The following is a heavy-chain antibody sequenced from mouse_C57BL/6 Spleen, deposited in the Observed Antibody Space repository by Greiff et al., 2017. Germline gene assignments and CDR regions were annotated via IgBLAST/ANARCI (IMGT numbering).Heavy chain of an antibody. CDR2: IYPGDGDT. CDR1: GYAFSSSW. CDR3: AREGDSSYFDY. D-gene: IGHD6-1*01. Sequence: VKLMESGPELVKPGASVKISCKASGYAFSSSWMNWVKQRPGKGLEWIGRIYPGDGDTNYNGKFKGKATLTADKSSSTAYMQLSSLTSEDSAVYFCAREGDSSYFDYWGQGTTLTVSS. J-gene: IGHJ2*01. V-gene: IGHV1-82*01.